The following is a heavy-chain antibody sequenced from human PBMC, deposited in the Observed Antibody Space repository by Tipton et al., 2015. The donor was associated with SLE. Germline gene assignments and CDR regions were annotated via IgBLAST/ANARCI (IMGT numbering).Heavy chain of an antibody. CDR3: ARWLGIAVALNYYFDY. CDR2: INHSGSA. CDR1: GGSFSGYY. V-gene: IGHV4-34*01. Sequence: TLSLTCAVYGGSFSGYYWSWTRQPPGKGLEWIGEINHSGSANYNPSLKSRVTISVDTSKNQFSLKLSSVTAADTAVYYCARWLGIAVALNYYFDYWGQGTLVTVSS. D-gene: IGHD6-19*01. J-gene: IGHJ4*02.